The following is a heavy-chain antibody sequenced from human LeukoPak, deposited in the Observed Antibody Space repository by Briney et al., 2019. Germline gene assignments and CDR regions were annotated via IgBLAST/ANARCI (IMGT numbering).Heavy chain of an antibody. J-gene: IGHJ4*02. CDR2: IYHGGST. Sequence: PSETLSLTCAVSGYSLSSGYYWGWIRQPPGKGLEWIGSIYHGGSTYYNPSLKSRVTISVDTSKNQFSLKLSSVTAADTAVYYCASARGVIITAPIFDYWGQGTLVTVSS. D-gene: IGHD3-10*01. CDR1: GYSLSSGYY. CDR3: ASARGVIITAPIFDY. V-gene: IGHV4-38-2*01.